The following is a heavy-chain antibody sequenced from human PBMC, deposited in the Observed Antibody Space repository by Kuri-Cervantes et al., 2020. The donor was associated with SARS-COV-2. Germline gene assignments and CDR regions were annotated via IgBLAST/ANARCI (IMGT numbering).Heavy chain of an antibody. CDR3: ASWGFRRATMFSGEDY. J-gene: IGHJ4*02. D-gene: IGHD5-24*01. CDR1: VYTFTVYY. CDR2: INPNSGGT. V-gene: IGHV1-2*02. Sequence: ASVQVSCQASVYTFTVYYMHWVRQAPGQGLEWMGWINPNSGGTNYTQKFQGRVTMTRDTSIDTVYMELSRLRTDETAVYYCASWGFRRATMFSGEDYRGQGTLVTVSS.